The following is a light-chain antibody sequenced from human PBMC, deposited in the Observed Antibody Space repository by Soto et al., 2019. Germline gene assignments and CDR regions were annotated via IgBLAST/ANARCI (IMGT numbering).Light chain of an antibody. J-gene: IGLJ1*01. V-gene: IGLV1-44*01. Sequence: QSVLTQPPSASGTPGQRVTISCSGSSSNIGSNTVNWYQQLPGTAPKLLIYSNNQRPSGVPDRFSGSKSGTSASLAISGLQYEDEADYYCAAWDESLNGPVFGNGTRSXS. CDR2: SNN. CDR3: AAWDESLNGPV. CDR1: SSNIGSNT.